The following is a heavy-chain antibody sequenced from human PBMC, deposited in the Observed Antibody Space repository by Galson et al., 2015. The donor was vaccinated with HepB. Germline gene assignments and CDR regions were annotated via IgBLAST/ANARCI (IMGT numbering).Heavy chain of an antibody. CDR2: IWYDGSNK. D-gene: IGHD2-21*02. J-gene: IGHJ4*02. Sequence: SLRLSCAASGFTFSSYGMHWVRQAPGKGLEWVAVIWYDGSNKYYADSVKGRFTISRDNSKNTLYLQMNSLRAEDTAVYYCARESDIYCGGDCYLGYWGQGTLVTVSS. V-gene: IGHV3-33*08. CDR3: ARESDIYCGGDCYLGY. CDR1: GFTFSSYG.